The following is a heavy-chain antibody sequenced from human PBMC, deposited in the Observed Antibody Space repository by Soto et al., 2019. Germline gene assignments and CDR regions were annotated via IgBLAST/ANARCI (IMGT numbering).Heavy chain of an antibody. CDR2: ISAYNGNT. V-gene: IGHV1-18*01. CDR1: GFTFTSYG. D-gene: IGHD2-8*01. Sequence: ASVKVSCKASGFTFTSYGFSWVRQAPGQGLEWMGWISAYNGNTNYAQKLQGRVTMSTDPSTSTAYMELRSLRSDDTAVYYCARDQEGVYRSHGVCSNDYWGQGTLVTVSS. CDR3: ARDQEGVYRSHGVCSNDY. J-gene: IGHJ4*02.